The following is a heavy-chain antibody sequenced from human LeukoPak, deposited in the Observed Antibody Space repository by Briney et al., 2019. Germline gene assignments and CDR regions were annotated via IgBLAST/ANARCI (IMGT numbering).Heavy chain of an antibody. CDR1: GYTFISYG. CDR3: ARTHSSGWYSVGYYYMDV. J-gene: IGHJ6*03. CDR2: ISAYNGNS. D-gene: IGHD6-19*01. Sequence: ASVKVSFKASGYTFISYGISWVRQAPGQGLEWMGWISAYNGNSNYAQKLQGRVTMTTDTSTSTAYMEVRSLRSDDTAVYYCARTHSSGWYSVGYYYMDVWGKGTTVTVSS. V-gene: IGHV1-18*01.